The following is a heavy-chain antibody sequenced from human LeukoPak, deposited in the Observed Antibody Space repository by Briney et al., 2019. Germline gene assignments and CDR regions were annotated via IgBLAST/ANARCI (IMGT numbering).Heavy chain of an antibody. CDR3: ARSRGYFDY. V-gene: IGHV4-59*01. J-gene: IGHJ4*02. CDR1: GGSISSYY. CDR2: IYYSGST. Sequence: SETLSLTCTVSGGSISSYYWSWIRQPPGKGLEWIGYIYYSGSTNYNPSLKSRVTISVDTSKNQFSLKLSSVTAADTAVYYCARSRGYFDYWGQGTLVTVSS. D-gene: IGHD6-13*01.